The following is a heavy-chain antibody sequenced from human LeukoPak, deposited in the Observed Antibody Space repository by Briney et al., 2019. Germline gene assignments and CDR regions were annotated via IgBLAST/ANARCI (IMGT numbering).Heavy chain of an antibody. J-gene: IGHJ5*02. CDR1: GFTFDDYG. Sequence: GGALRLSCAASGFTFDDYGMSWVRQAPGKGGEGVSGINWNGGRTDYADSVRGGFTISRDNAKISLYLQMNSLRAEDTALYYCARSAQYYDFWSGYGIGFDPWGQGTLVTVSS. CDR2: INWNGGRT. V-gene: IGHV3-20*04. CDR3: ARSAQYYDFWSGYGIGFDP. D-gene: IGHD3-3*01.